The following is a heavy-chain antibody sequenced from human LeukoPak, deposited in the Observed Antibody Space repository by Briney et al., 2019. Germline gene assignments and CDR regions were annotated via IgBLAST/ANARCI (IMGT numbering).Heavy chain of an antibody. Sequence: PTGGSLRLSCAASELIVSSNHMSWVRQAPGKGLEWVSIMYSGGATYYADSVKGRFTVSRDNSKNTLYLQMNSLRAEDTAVYYCASMTYYDFWSGYYPYWGQGTLDTVSS. CDR1: ELIVSSNH. D-gene: IGHD3-3*01. J-gene: IGHJ4*02. V-gene: IGHV3-53*01. CDR3: ASMTYYDFWSGYYPY. CDR2: MYSGGAT.